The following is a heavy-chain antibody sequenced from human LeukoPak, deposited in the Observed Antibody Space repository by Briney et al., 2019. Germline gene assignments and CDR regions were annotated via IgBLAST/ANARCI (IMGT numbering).Heavy chain of an antibody. J-gene: IGHJ4*02. CDR1: GFTFSNYG. Sequence: GGSLRLSCAASGFTFSNYGMHWVRQAPGKGLEWVAFIRYDGSNKYYADSVKGRFTISRDNSKNTLFLQMNSLRAEDTAVYYCASVGHCTSSSCPYYFDYWGQGTLVTVSS. D-gene: IGHD2-2*03. V-gene: IGHV3-30*02. CDR3: ASVGHCTSSSCPYYFDY. CDR2: IRYDGSNK.